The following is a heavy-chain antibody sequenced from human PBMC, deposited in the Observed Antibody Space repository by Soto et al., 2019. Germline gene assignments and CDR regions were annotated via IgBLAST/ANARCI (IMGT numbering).Heavy chain of an antibody. CDR3: ARDLAVSWFDP. CDR1: GYTFTSYS. V-gene: IGHV1-18*01. D-gene: IGHD4-4*01. Sequence: QVQLVQSGAEVKKPGASVKVSCKTSGYTFTSYSISWVRQAPGQGLEWMGWINVYNGNTKYAQNLQGRVTMTTDTSTSTAYMELGSLRSDDTAVYYCARDLAVSWFDPWGQGTLVTVSS. J-gene: IGHJ5*02. CDR2: INVYNGNT.